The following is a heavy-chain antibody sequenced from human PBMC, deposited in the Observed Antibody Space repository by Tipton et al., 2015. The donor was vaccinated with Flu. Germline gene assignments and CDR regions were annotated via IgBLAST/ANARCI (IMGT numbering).Heavy chain of an antibody. D-gene: IGHD3-3*01. V-gene: IGHV4-4*07. J-gene: IGHJ4*02. Sequence: LRLSCGVSGASVSNYFWTWVWQSAGKGLEWIGRISASGSANPNPSLRSRLTMSVDTSKSQFSLNLSSPTAADTAVYYCARLSYYGVDLKNFYFDYWGQGTLVTVSS. CDR3: ARLSYYGVDLKNFYFDY. CDR1: GASVSNYF. CDR2: ISASGSA.